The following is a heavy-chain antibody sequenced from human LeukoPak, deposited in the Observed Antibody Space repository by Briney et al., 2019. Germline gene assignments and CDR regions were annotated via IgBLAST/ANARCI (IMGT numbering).Heavy chain of an antibody. CDR2: MNPNSGNT. D-gene: IGHD6-19*01. V-gene: IGHV1-8*01. CDR3: ARCPIAVAGIRSQNWFDP. Sequence: ASVKVSCKASGYTFTSYDINWVRQATGQGLEWMGWMNPNSGNTGYAQNFQGRVTMTRNTSISTAYMELSSLKFEDTAVYYCARCPIAVAGIRSQNWFDPWGQGTLVTVSS. J-gene: IGHJ5*02. CDR1: GYTFTSYD.